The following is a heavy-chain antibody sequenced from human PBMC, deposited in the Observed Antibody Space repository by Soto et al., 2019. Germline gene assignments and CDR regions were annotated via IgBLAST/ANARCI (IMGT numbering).Heavy chain of an antibody. J-gene: IGHJ6*02. CDR1: GFTFSSYA. CDR2: ISGSGGST. V-gene: IGHV3-23*01. Sequence: EVQLLESGGGLVQPGGSLRLSCAASGFTFSSYAMSWVRQAPGKGLEWVSAISGSGGSTYYADSVKGRFTISRDNSKNTLYLQMNSLRAEDTAVYYCAKDLSDFWSGYYLPYYYYGMDVWGQGTTVTVSS. CDR3: AKDLSDFWSGYYLPYYYYGMDV. D-gene: IGHD3-3*01.